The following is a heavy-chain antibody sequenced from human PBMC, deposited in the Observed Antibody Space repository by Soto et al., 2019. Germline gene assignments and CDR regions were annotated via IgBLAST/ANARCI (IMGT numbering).Heavy chain of an antibody. CDR1: GFNFSSYA. D-gene: IGHD3-3*01. Sequence: GPQRLSCAASGFNFSSYAMIWVRQAPGKGLEWVSAISGSGGSTYYADSVKGRFTISRDNSKNTLYLQMNSLRAEDTAVYYCAKSPGYYDFWSGYYCDYWGQGTLVTVSS. CDR3: AKSPGYYDFWSGYYCDY. CDR2: ISGSGGST. V-gene: IGHV3-23*01. J-gene: IGHJ4*02.